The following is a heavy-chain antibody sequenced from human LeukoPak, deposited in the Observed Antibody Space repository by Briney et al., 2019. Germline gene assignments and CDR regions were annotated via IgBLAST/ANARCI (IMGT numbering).Heavy chain of an antibody. V-gene: IGHV3-74*01. D-gene: IGHD5-12*01. CDR2: INGDGSTT. CDR3: AISDNGFDI. J-gene: IGHJ3*02. CDR1: GFTLSSYW. Sequence: PGGSLRLSCAASGFTLSSYWMHWVRQAPGKGLVWVSRINGDGSTTTYADSVKGRFTISRDNAKNTLYLQLNSLRAEDTAVYYCAISDNGFDIWGQGTMVTVSS.